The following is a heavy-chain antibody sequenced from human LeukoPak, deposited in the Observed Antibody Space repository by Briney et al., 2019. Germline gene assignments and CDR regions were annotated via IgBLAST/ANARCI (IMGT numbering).Heavy chain of an antibody. J-gene: IGHJ4*02. D-gene: IGHD6-13*01. V-gene: IGHV3-9*01. Sequence: SGGSLRLSCAASGFTFDDYAMHWVRQAPGKGLEWVSGISWNSGSIGYADSVKGRFTISRDNAKNSLYLQMNSLRAEDTALYYRAKDHRRAAADLLFDYWGQGTLVTVSS. CDR2: ISWNSGSI. CDR3: AKDHRRAAADLLFDY. CDR1: GFTFDDYA.